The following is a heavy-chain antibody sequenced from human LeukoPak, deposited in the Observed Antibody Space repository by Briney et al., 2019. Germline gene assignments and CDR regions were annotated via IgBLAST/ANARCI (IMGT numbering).Heavy chain of an antibody. V-gene: IGHV4-39*07. CDR1: GGSISSSSYY. D-gene: IGHD2-21*01. CDR2: MYDSGST. J-gene: IGHJ5*02. CDR3: ARHIPVSMVDP. Sequence: PSETLSLTCTVSGGSISSSSYYWGWIRQPPGKGLEWIGSMYDSGSTYYNPSLESRVTISLDTSKNQFSLKLSSVTAADTAVYYCARHIPVSMVDPWGQGTLVTVS.